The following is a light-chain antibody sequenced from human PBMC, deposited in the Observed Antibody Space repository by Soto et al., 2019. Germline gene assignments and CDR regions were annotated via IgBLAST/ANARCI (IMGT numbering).Light chain of an antibody. J-gene: IGLJ1*01. CDR1: SSHVGGYNY. CDR2: EVS. CDR3: SSYTTSRTLV. V-gene: IGLV2-14*01. Sequence: QSVLAQPSSVSGTPGQSITISCAGTSSHVGGYNYVSWYQQHPGKVPKLMIFEVSNRPSGVSNRFSGSKSGNTASLTISGLQAEDEADYYCSSYTTSRTLVFGPGTKVTVL.